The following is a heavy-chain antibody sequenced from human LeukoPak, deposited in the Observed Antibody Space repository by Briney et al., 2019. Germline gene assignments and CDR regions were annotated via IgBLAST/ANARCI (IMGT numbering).Heavy chain of an antibody. CDR3: ARRERLGYSYGRGTLDI. V-gene: IGHV3-53*01. Sequence: PGGSLRLSCEASGFNVSSNYMTWVRQAPGKGLEWVSLISGDGTTDYAGSVKGRFHISRHNSKNTLYLQMNSLRVEDTAVYYCARRERLGYSYGRGTLDIWGQGTMVTVSS. CDR2: ISGDGTT. CDR1: GFNVSSNY. D-gene: IGHD5-18*01. J-gene: IGHJ3*02.